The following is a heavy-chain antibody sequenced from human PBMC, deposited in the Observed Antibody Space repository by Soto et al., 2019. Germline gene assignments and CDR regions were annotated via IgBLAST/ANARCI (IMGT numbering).Heavy chain of an antibody. CDR3: AAVRYDYGDLIDAFDI. V-gene: IGHV1-58*02. D-gene: IGHD4-17*01. J-gene: IGHJ3*02. CDR2: IVVGSGNT. Sequence: SVKVSCKASGFTFTSSAMQWVRQARGQRLEWIGWIVVGSGNTNYAQKFQERVTITRDMSTSTAYMELSSLRSEDTAVYYCAAVRYDYGDLIDAFDIWGQGTMVTV. CDR1: GFTFTSSA.